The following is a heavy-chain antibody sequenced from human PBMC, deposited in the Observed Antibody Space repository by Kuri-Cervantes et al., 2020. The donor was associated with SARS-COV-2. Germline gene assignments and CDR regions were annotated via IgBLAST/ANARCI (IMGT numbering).Heavy chain of an antibody. CDR1: GFPFDDYV. J-gene: IGHJ3*01. CDR3: AKLVATNDVFDF. Sequence: SLKISCAASGFPFDDYVMHWVRQAPGKGLEWVSGISWNSGNIGYADSVKGRFTISRDNAKNSLYLQMNSLRAEDMALHYCAKLVATNDVFDFWGQGTMVTVSS. D-gene: IGHD5-12*01. CDR2: ISWNSGNI. V-gene: IGHV3-9*03.